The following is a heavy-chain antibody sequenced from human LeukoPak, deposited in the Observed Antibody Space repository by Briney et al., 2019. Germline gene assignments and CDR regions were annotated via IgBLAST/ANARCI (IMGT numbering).Heavy chain of an antibody. V-gene: IGHV3-74*01. D-gene: IGHD1-14*01. Sequence: GGSLRLSCAASGFTFSNYWMHWVRQAPGKGLVWVSRINGDRSTTSYADSVKGRFTISRDNAKNTLHLQMTSLTTEDTAVYYCARNHEYYFGMDVWGQGTTVTVSS. CDR1: GFTFSNYW. CDR2: INGDRSTT. CDR3: ARNHEYYFGMDV. J-gene: IGHJ6*02.